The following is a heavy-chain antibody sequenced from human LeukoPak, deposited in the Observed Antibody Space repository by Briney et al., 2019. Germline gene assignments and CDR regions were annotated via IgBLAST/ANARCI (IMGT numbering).Heavy chain of an antibody. J-gene: IGHJ5*02. V-gene: IGHV3-64*02. D-gene: IGHD1-26*01. CDR3: AREISPGSWFDP. CDR2: ISSNGGST. CDR1: GFTFSSYA. Sequence: GGSLRLSCAASGFTFSSYAMHWVRQAPGKGLEYVAAISSNGGSTYYAGSVKGRFTISRDNSKNTLYLQMGSLRADDMAVYYCAREISPGSWFDPWGQGTLVTVSS.